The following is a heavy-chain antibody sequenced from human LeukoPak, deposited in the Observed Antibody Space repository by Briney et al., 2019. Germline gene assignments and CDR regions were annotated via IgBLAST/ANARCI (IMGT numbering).Heavy chain of an antibody. D-gene: IGHD4-23*01. CDR3: ARADLVRNYYGMDV. CDR2: INDGNGNT. Sequence: ASVKVSCKASGYTFTSYAMHWVRQAPGQRLEWMGWINDGNGNTKYSQKFQGRVTITRDTSASTAYMELSSLRSEDTAVYYCARADLVRNYYGMDVWGKGATVTVSS. J-gene: IGHJ6*04. CDR1: GYTFTSYA. V-gene: IGHV1-3*01.